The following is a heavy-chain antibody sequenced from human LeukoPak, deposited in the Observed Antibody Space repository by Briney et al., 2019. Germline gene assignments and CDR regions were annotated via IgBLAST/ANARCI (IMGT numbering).Heavy chain of an antibody. Sequence: PSETLSLTCAVYGGSFSGYYWSWIRQPPGKGLEWIGEINHSGSTNYNPSLKSRVTISVDTSKNQFSLKLSSVTAADTAVYYCARDKVRRNYYDSSLKARYFDLWGRGSLVTVSS. CDR1: GGSFSGYY. V-gene: IGHV4-34*01. J-gene: IGHJ2*01. CDR2: INHSGST. D-gene: IGHD3-22*01. CDR3: ARDKVRRNYYDSSLKARYFDL.